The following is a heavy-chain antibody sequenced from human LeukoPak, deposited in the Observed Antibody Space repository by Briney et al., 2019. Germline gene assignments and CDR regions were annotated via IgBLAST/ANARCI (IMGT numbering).Heavy chain of an antibody. CDR3: ATKPNSLSYFDN. Sequence: SETLSLTCAVSGGSTTSGDYYWSWIRRHPGKGLEWIGYIHHRGLSYYNPSLESRISLSIDTSQNQVSLKLSSVTAADTAVYYCATKPNSLSYFDNWGQGTLATVSS. V-gene: IGHV4-31*11. J-gene: IGHJ4*02. D-gene: IGHD1-14*01. CDR2: IHHRGLS. CDR1: GGSTTSGDYY.